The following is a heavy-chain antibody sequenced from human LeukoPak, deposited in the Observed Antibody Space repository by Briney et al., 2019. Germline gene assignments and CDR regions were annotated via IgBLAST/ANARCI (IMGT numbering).Heavy chain of an antibody. V-gene: IGHV4-31*03. CDR3: ARGGGHCSSTSCSTIYKYYGMDI. CDR1: GGSITSGGYY. CDR2: MYYSGNT. Sequence: PSETLSLTCTVSGGSITSGGYYWSWIRQDPGKGLEWIGYMYYSGNTYYNPTLKSRLTISVDTSKNQFSLKVNSVTAADTAVYYCARGGGHCSSTSCSTIYKYYGMDIWGQGTTVTVS. J-gene: IGHJ6*02. D-gene: IGHD2-2*01.